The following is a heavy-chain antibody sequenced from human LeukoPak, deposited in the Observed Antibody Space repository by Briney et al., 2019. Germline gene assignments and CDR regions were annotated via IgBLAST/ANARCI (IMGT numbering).Heavy chain of an antibody. CDR2: IYYSGST. CDR3: ARVGPCGSYCYFDY. J-gene: IGHJ4*02. CDR1: GGSISSSSYS. D-gene: IGHD1-26*01. V-gene: IGHV4-39*07. Sequence: SETLSLTCTVSGGSISSSSYSWGWIRQPPGKGLEWIGNIYYSGSTYYNPSLKSRVTISVDTSKNQFSLKLSSVTAADTAVYYCARVGPCGSYCYFDYWGQGTLVTVSS.